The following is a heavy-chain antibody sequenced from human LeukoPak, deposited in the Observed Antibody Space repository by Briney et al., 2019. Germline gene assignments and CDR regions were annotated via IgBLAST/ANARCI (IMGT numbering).Heavy chain of an antibody. CDR3: ARAYYYGSGSYGLDY. Sequence: PSETLSLTCTVSGGSISSYYWSWIRQPPGKGLEWIGYIYSSGSTNYNPSLKSRLTISVDASKNQFSLKLTSVTAVDTAVYYCARAYYYGSGSYGLDYWGQGTLVTVSS. J-gene: IGHJ4*02. D-gene: IGHD3-10*01. CDR1: GGSISSYY. CDR2: IYSSGST. V-gene: IGHV4-59*01.